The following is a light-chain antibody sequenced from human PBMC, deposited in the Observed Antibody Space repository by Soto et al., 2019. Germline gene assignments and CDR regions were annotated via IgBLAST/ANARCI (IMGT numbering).Light chain of an antibody. V-gene: IGKV1-33*01. Sequence: EIQMTQSPSSLSASEGDRVTITGPASQDINKYLNWYQQKPGQAPKLLIYDASNLETGVPSRFSGSGSGTDFTFTISSLQAEDLATYYCQQYDILHRTFGQGTRLEIK. CDR2: DAS. CDR1: QDINKY. J-gene: IGKJ5*01. CDR3: QQYDILHRT.